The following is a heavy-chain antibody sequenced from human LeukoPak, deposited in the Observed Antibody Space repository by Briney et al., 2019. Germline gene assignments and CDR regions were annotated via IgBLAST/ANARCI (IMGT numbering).Heavy chain of an antibody. Sequence: PSETLSLTCTVSGGSISSYYWSWIRQPPGKGLEWIGYIYHSGSTYYNPSLKSRVTISVDRSKNQFSLKLSSVTAADTAVYYCTLSSSSSGDYWGQGTLVTVSS. D-gene: IGHD6-6*01. CDR3: TLSSSSSGDY. CDR1: GGSISSYY. CDR2: IYHSGST. J-gene: IGHJ4*02. V-gene: IGHV4-59*04.